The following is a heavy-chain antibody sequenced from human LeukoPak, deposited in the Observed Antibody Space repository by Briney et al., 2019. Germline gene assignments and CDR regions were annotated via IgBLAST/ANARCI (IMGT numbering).Heavy chain of an antibody. D-gene: IGHD3-22*01. CDR3: ARDLYYYDTFGAFDI. Sequence: GGSLRLSCAASGFTVSSNYMSWVRQAPGRGLEWVSVIYSGGSTYYADSVKGRFTISRDNSKNTLYLQMNSLRAEDTAVYYCARDLYYYDTFGAFDIWGQGTMVTVSS. V-gene: IGHV3-53*01. CDR1: GFTVSSNY. CDR2: IYSGGST. J-gene: IGHJ3*02.